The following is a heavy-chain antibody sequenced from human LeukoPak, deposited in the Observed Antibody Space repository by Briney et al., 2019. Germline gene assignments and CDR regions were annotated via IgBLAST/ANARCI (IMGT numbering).Heavy chain of an antibody. J-gene: IGHJ4*02. Sequence: GGSLRLSCAASRFTLRKYAMTWVRQAPGKGLEWVSAISGSGGSTYYADSVKGRFTISRDNSKNTLYLQMNSLRAEDTAVYYCATHIKWLSPMADFDYWGQGTLVTVSS. CDR3: ATHIKWLSPMADFDY. CDR1: RFTLRKYA. V-gene: IGHV3-23*01. CDR2: ISGSGGST. D-gene: IGHD3-22*01.